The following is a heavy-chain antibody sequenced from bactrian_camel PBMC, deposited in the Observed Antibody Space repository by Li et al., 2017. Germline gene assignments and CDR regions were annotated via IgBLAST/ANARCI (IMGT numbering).Heavy chain of an antibody. CDR3: AHGGGYGVLWYSLFGEYAY. J-gene: IGHJ4*01. CDR2: IYNGDERT. D-gene: IGHD6*01. CDR1: GLDIGRML. V-gene: IGHV3S40*01. Sequence: VQLVESGGDSVQAGGSLRLSCEASGLDIGRMLMGWFRQAPGKEREVVALIYNGDERTYYSDSVKGRFTISQDGAENTVYLQLNSLKLEDTAMYYCAHGGGYGVLWYSLFGEYAYWGQGTQVTVSS.